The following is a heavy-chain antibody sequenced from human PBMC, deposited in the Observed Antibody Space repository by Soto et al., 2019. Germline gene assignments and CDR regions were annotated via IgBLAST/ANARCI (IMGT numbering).Heavy chain of an antibody. V-gene: IGHV1-69*08. Sequence: QVQLVQSGAEVKKPGSSVKVSCKASGDTFSSDTISWVRQAPGQGLEWMGRIIPMIGIVNYAQKFQGRATITADTSTTTAYMELSSLRSEDTAVYYCARDTSPGARDSYYMDVWGKGTTVTVSS. CDR1: GDTFSSDT. CDR3: ARDTSPGARDSYYMDV. CDR2: IIPMIGIV. J-gene: IGHJ6*03.